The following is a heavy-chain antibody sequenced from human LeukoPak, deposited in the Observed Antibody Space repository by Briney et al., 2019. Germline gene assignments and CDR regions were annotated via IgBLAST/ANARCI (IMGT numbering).Heavy chain of an antibody. CDR3: TAGLRKTDDDS. CDR2: VRTTAEGETT. CDR1: GFNFNDAW. V-gene: IGHV3-15*01. J-gene: IGHJ4*02. Sequence: SLSLSCEGSGFNFNDAWMSWIRQAPGKGLGWVGRVRTTAEGETTDYAAPVRGRFIISRDDSKNMVFLQMNRLETEDTAIYYCTAGLRKTDDDSWGQGTLVTVSS. D-gene: IGHD4-17*01.